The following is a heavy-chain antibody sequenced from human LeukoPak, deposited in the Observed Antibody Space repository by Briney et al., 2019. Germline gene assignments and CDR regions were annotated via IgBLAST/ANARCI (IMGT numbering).Heavy chain of an antibody. CDR3: ARGSTIVVVILDY. V-gene: IGHV3-33*01. J-gene: IGHJ4*02. CDR1: GFTFSSYG. D-gene: IGHD3-22*01. Sequence: PGGSLRLSCAASGFTFSSYGMHWVRQAPGKGLEWVAVIWYDGSNKYYADSVKGRFTISRDNSKNTLYLQMNSLRAEDTAVYYCARGSTIVVVILDYWGQGTLVTVSS. CDR2: IWYDGSNK.